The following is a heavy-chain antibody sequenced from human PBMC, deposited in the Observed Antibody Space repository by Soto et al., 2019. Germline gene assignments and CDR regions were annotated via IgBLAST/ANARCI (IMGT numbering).Heavy chain of an antibody. Sequence: LSLTCTVSGVSIHNSHSFWAWIRQPPGKGLQFIASVYHNGGAHYNSSLKSRVTISVDTANNQVSLRMRSLTAADTAFYYCGRVVEGATRHTDPDSSCQGILVTVSS. J-gene: IGHJ5*01. CDR3: GRVVEGATRHTDPDS. CDR1: GVSIHNSHSF. CDR2: VYHNGGA. V-gene: IGHV4-39*01. D-gene: IGHD2-21*01.